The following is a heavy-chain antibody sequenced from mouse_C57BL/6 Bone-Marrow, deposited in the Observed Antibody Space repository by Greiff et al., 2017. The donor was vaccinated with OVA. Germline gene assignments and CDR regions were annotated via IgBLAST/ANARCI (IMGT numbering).Heavy chain of an antibody. CDR3: TRDGTTVVATDWYFDV. D-gene: IGHD1-1*01. CDR1: GYTFTDYE. J-gene: IGHJ1*03. V-gene: IGHV1-15*01. Sequence: VKLQESGAELVRPGASVTLSCKASGYTFTDYEMHWVKQTPVHGLEWIGAIDPETGGTAYNQKFKGKAILTADKSSSTAYMELRSLTSEDSAVYYCTRDGTTVVATDWYFDVWGTGTTVTVSS. CDR2: IDPETGGT.